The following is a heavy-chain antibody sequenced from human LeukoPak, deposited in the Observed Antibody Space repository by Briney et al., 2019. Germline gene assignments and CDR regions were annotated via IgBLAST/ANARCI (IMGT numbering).Heavy chain of an antibody. J-gene: IGHJ5*02. CDR1: GFTFSSYA. V-gene: IGHV3-23*01. Sequence: PGGSLRLSCAASGFTFSSYAMTWVRPAPGKGLEWVSVISGSGAITYHADSVKGRFTISRDNSKSMVYLQMDSLRAEDTAVYYCAKVRIMITFGGVIDYNWFDPWGQGTLVTVSS. D-gene: IGHD3-16*02. CDR3: AKVRIMITFGGVIDYNWFDP. CDR2: ISGSGAIT.